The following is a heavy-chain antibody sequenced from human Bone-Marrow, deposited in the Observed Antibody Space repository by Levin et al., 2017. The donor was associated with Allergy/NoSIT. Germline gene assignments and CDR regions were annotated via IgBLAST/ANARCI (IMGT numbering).Heavy chain of an antibody. D-gene: IGHD4-17*01. V-gene: IGHV3-48*01. CDR3: ARDTDWGDYGDDVDY. CDR1: GFTFSRYS. CDR2: ISSSSNWM. Sequence: GESLKISCAASGFTFSRYSMNWVRQAPGKGLEWISFISSSSNWMYYADAVKGRFTISRDNARNSLYLQMDSLRAEDTAVYYCARDTDWGDYGDDVDYWGQGTLVTVSS. J-gene: IGHJ4*02.